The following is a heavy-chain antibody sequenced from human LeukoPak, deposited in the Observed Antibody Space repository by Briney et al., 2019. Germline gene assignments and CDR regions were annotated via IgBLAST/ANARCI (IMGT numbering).Heavy chain of an antibody. D-gene: IGHD6-13*01. Sequence: GGSLRLSCAVSGFNFSSYSMNWVRQAPGKGLEWVSSISSSSSYIYYADSVKGRFTISRDNAKNSLYLQMNSLRADDTAVYYCARVAEAAAFDYWGQGTMVTVSS. V-gene: IGHV3-21*01. CDR2: ISSSSSYI. CDR1: GFNFSSYS. J-gene: IGHJ4*02. CDR3: ARVAEAAAFDY.